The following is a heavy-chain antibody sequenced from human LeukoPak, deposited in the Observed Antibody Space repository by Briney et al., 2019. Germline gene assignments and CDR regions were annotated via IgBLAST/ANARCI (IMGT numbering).Heavy chain of an antibody. J-gene: IGHJ1*01. Sequence: PSQTLSLTCTVSGGSISSGSYYWSWIRQPAGKGLEWIGRIYTSGSTNYNPSLKSRVTISVDTSKNQFSLKLNSVNAADTAMYYCARHRSPLESFHHWGQGTLVTVSS. CDR2: IYTSGST. V-gene: IGHV4-61*02. CDR1: GGSISSGSYY. D-gene: IGHD3-3*01. CDR3: ARHRSPLESFHH.